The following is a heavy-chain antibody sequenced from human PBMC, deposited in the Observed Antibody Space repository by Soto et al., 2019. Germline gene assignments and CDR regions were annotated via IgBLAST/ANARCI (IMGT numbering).Heavy chain of an antibody. Sequence: SETLSLTCTVSGGSLSNYYWSWTRQPPGKGLEWIGYVYYSGNTSYNPSLKSRVTISLETSKNHSSLRLSSVTAADTAVYYCAKSGYSYGYLDCWGQGTLVTVSS. D-gene: IGHD5-18*01. CDR2: VYYSGNT. CDR1: GGSLSNYY. CDR3: AKSGYSYGYLDC. V-gene: IGHV4-59*08. J-gene: IGHJ4*02.